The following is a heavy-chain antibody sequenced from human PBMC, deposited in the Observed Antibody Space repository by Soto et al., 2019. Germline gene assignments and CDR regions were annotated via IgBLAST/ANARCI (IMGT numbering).Heavy chain of an antibody. CDR3: ARQGFGPLHGLVDV. J-gene: IGHJ6*02. CDR2: VHHSWGS. CDR1: GGSISSYY. Sequence: QVQLQESGPGLVKPSETMSLSFTVSGGSISSYYWSWFRQSPGKRMEWIGYVHHSWGSSYNPSLQSRVAISLDTFKNQFSLKVTSVTPTDTAVYYCARQGFGPLHGLVDVGGQGTTVTVSS. D-gene: IGHD3-10*01. V-gene: IGHV4-59*08.